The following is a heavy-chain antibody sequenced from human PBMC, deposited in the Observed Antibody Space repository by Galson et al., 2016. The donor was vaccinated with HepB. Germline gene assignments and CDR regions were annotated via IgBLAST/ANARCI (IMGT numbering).Heavy chain of an antibody. Sequence: SLRLSCAASGFTFSNYGMHWVRQAPGQGLEWVAVSRYDGSNKNYADSVKGRVPISRDNSNNTLYLQMNSLRAEDTAVYYCARDNAWFGERKYYYYYGLDVWGQGTTVTVSS. D-gene: IGHD3-10*01. CDR1: GFTFSNYG. CDR2: SRYDGSNK. V-gene: IGHV3-33*01. CDR3: ARDNAWFGERKYYYYYGLDV. J-gene: IGHJ6*01.